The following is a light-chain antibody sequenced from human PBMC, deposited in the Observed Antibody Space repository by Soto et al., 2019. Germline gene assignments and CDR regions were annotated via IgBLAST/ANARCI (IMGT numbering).Light chain of an antibody. J-gene: IGKJ1*01. Sequence: EIVLTQSPGTLSLSPGEISTLSCRSSQSVSSNYLAWYQQKPGQAPRLLIYGASSRATGIPDRFSGSGSGTDFTLTISRLEPEDFAVYYCQQYGSSGRTFGQGTKVDI. V-gene: IGKV3-20*01. CDR1: QSVSSNY. CDR3: QQYGSSGRT. CDR2: GAS.